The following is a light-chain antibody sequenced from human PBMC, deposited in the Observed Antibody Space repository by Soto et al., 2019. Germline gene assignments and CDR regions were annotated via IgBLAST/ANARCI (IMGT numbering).Light chain of an antibody. CDR2: AAS. J-gene: IGKJ1*01. V-gene: IGKV1-39*01. CDR3: KQSYSTPRT. Sequence: DLQMTQSPSSLSASVGDRVTITCRASQSISSYLNWYQQKPGKAPKLLIYAASSLQSGVPSRFSGSGSEPDFNLTIRRLQPEDFATYYFKQSYSTPRTFGQRTKVDIK. CDR1: QSISSY.